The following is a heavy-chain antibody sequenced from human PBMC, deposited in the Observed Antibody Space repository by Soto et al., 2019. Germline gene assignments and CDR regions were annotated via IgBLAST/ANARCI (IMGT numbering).Heavy chain of an antibody. CDR3: ASGGDNSGYDLDY. CDR2: IWYDGSNK. V-gene: IGHV3-33*01. J-gene: IGHJ4*02. D-gene: IGHD5-12*01. CDR1: GFTFSSYG. Sequence: QVQLVESGGGVVQPGRSLRLSCAASGFTFSSYGMHWVRQAPGKGLEWVAVIWYDGSNKYYADSVKGRFTISRDNSKNTLYLQMNSLRAEDTAVYYCASGGDNSGYDLDYWGQGTLVTVSS.